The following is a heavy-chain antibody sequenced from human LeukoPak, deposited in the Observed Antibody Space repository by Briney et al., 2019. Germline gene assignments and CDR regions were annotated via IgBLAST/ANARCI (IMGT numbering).Heavy chain of an antibody. D-gene: IGHD4-23*01. Sequence: SETLSLTCAVYGGSFSGYYWSWIRQPPGKGLEWIGEINHSGSTNYNPSLKSRVTISVDTSKNQFSLKLSSVTAAEMAVYYCARGSNSALDIWGRGTMVTVSS. CDR1: GGSFSGYY. J-gene: IGHJ3*02. CDR2: INHSGST. V-gene: IGHV4-34*01. CDR3: ARGSNSALDI.